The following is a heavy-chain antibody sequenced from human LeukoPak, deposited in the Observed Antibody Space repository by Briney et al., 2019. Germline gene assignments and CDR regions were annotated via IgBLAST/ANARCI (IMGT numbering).Heavy chain of an antibody. CDR1: GGSISSGDYY. CDR2: ISGSGGNT. CDR3: AAEIYGGNTDCCTFDF. Sequence: PSETLSLTCTVSGGSISSGDYYWSWVRQAPGKGLEWVSAISGSGGNTYYADSVKGRFTISRDNSKNTLYLQMNSLRADDTAVYYCAAEIYGGNTDCCTFDFWGPGTPVTVSS. D-gene: IGHD4-23*01. V-gene: IGHV3-23*01. J-gene: IGHJ3*01.